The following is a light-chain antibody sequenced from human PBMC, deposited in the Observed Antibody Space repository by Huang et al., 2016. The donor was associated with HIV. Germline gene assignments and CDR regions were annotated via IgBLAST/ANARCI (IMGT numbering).Light chain of an antibody. CDR2: GAS. J-gene: IGKJ1*01. CDR3: QQYNNWLA. V-gene: IGKV3-15*01. Sequence: IVMTQSPATLSVSPGERATLSCRASQTVNSNLAWYQHKPGQAPGRLIYGASTRATGVPARFSGSGSVTKFTLTISSLQSEDFAVYYCQQYNNWLAFGQGTKVEIK. CDR1: QTVNSN.